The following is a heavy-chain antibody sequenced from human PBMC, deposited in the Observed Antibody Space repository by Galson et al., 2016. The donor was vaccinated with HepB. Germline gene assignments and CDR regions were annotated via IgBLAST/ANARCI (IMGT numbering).Heavy chain of an antibody. CDR3: AKANIIMVTLGIYHDT. CDR1: GFAFSTYA. J-gene: IGHJ5*02. D-gene: IGHD2/OR15-2a*01. CDR2: VSGHAGST. Sequence: SLRLSCATSGFAFSTYAMNWVRQAPGKGLEWVAGVSGHAGSTYYADSVKGRFAISRDNSKNTLSLQMNGLRADDTAVYYCAKANIIMVTLGIYHDTWGPGTLVTVSS. V-gene: IGHV3-23*01.